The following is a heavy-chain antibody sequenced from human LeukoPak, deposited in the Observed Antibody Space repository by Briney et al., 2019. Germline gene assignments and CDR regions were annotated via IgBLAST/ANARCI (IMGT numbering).Heavy chain of an antibody. CDR3: ARPHYYDSSGYYLDAFDI. D-gene: IGHD3-22*01. J-gene: IGHJ3*02. CDR1: GGSISSGSYY. Sequence: PSETLSLTCIASGGSISSGSYYWGWIRQPPGKGLEWIGSIYYSGSTYYNPSLKSRVTISVDTSKNQFSLELSSVTAADTAVYYCARPHYYDSSGYYLDAFDIWGQGTMVTVSS. CDR2: IYYSGST. V-gene: IGHV4-39*01.